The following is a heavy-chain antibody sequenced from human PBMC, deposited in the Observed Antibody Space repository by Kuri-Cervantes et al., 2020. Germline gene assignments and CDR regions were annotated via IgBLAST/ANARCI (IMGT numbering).Heavy chain of an antibody. Sequence: GGSLRLSCAASGFTFSRHAMSWVRQAPGKGLEWVAVISYDESEKHYADSVKGRFTISRDNSKNTVYLQMNSLRAEDTANYYCVKYSGIYGASFDYLGQGTLVTVSS. V-gene: IGHV3-30*18. CDR1: GFTFSRHA. CDR3: VKYSGIYGASFDY. D-gene: IGHD1-26*01. CDR2: ISYDESEK. J-gene: IGHJ4*02.